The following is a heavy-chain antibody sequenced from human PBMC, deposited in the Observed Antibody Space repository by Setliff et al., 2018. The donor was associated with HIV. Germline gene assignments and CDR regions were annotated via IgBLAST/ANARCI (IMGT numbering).Heavy chain of an antibody. CDR3: ATSFGSGVAPFDN. D-gene: IGHD3-10*01. CDR1: EDTFNSYT. J-gene: IGHJ4*02. V-gene: IGHV1-69*02. Sequence: GASVKVSCKASEDTFNSYTIHWVRQTPGQGLEWMGRTIPVLSMSNFALKFQGRGSIFADKSTSTAYLGLNGLTSEDTAIYYCATSFGSGVAPFDNWGQRTLVTVSS. CDR2: TIPVLSMS.